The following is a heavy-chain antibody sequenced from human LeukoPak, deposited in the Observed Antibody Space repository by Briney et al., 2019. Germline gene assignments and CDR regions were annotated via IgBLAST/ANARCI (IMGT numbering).Heavy chain of an antibody. J-gene: IGHJ4*02. CDR3: ARDLTYDILTGHFDY. D-gene: IGHD3-9*01. CDR2: INPNSGGT. V-gene: IGHV1-2*02. Sequence: GASVTVSCTASGYTFTGYYMHWVRQAPGQGLEWMGWINPNSGGTNYAQKFQGRVTMTRDTSISTAYMELSRLRSDDTAVYYCARDLTYDILTGHFDYWGQGTLVTVSS. CDR1: GYTFTGYY.